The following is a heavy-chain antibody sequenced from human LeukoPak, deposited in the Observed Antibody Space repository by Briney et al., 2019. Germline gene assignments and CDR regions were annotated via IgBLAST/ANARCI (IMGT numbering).Heavy chain of an antibody. CDR3: AKDAIVVVTALYYFDY. CDR2: ISGSGGST. J-gene: IGHJ4*02. Sequence: PGGSLRLSCAASGFTFSSYAMSWVRQAPGKGLEWVSAISGSGGSTYYADSVKGRVTISRDNSKNTLYLQMNSLRAEDTAVYYCAKDAIVVVTALYYFDYWGQGTLVTVSS. D-gene: IGHD2-21*02. CDR1: GFTFSSYA. V-gene: IGHV3-23*01.